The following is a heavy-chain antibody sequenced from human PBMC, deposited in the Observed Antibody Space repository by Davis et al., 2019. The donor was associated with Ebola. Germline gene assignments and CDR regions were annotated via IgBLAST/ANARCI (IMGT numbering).Heavy chain of an antibody. J-gene: IGHJ5*02. V-gene: IGHV3-74*01. CDR2: INSDGRSA. CDR1: GFSFSSLW. D-gene: IGHD4-17*01. CDR3: ARDLTTVTSDWFDP. Sequence: HTGGSLRLSCAASGFSFSSLWMHWVRQAPGKGLEWVARINSDGRSASYADSVKGRFTISRDNAKNSLYLQMNSLRDEDTAVYYCARDLTTVTSDWFDPWGQGTLVTVSS.